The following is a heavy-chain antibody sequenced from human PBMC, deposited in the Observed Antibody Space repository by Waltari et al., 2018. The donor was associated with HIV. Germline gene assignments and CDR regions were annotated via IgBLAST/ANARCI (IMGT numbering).Heavy chain of an antibody. CDR1: GSPSSNYD. V-gene: IGHV3-30*18. D-gene: IGHD3-3*01. Sequence: QVQLVESGGGVVQPGGSLSLSCAAYGSPSSNYDMPWVRQAPGRGLEWVAVVSYAGIAYYADSLRGRFTISRDTPEDTLYLQINSLRADDTAVYYCAKDWRSGYYTGRSYALDVWGQGTTVTVSS. CDR2: VSYAGIA. CDR3: AKDWRSGYYTGRSYALDV. J-gene: IGHJ6*02.